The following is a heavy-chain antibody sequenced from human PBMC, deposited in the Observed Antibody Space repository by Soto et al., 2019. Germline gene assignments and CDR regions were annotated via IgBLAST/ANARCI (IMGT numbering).Heavy chain of an antibody. CDR3: VKGKVITMIVVDTPSDY. CDR2: ISSNGGST. Sequence: GGSLRLSCSASGFTFSSYAMHWVRQAPGKGLEYVSAISSNGGSTYYADSVKGRFTISRDNSKNTLYLQMSSLRAEDTAVYYCVKGKVITMIVVDTPSDYWGQGTLVTVSS. V-gene: IGHV3-64D*06. D-gene: IGHD3-22*01. J-gene: IGHJ4*02. CDR1: GFTFSSYA.